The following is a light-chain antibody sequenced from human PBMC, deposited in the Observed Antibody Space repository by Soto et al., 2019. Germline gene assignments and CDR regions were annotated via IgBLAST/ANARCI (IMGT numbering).Light chain of an antibody. V-gene: IGLV2-14*03. CDR3: MSYIDSTSTHWV. Sequence: QSALTQPASVSGSPGQSITISCTGTSSDVGHPYNYVSWHQQHPGKAPKLLIFKGSNRPSGISGRFSGSKSGNTASLTISGLQAEDEADYYCMSYIDSTSTHWVLGGGTKLTVL. CDR1: SSDVGHPYNY. CDR2: KGS. J-gene: IGLJ3*02.